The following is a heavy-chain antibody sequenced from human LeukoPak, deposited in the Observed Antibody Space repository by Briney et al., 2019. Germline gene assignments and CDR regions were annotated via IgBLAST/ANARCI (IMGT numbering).Heavy chain of an antibody. V-gene: IGHV4-59*01. D-gene: IGHD3-22*01. Sequence: SETLSLTRAVSGASISSSYWSWIRQPPGKGLEWIGYINYSGNTKYNPSLESRVTISVDASNNQFSLMLSSVTAADTAFYYCARGYYDSRGYSNTFDIWGQGTLVTVSS. CDR3: ARGYYDSRGYSNTFDI. J-gene: IGHJ3*02. CDR2: INYSGNT. CDR1: GASISSSY.